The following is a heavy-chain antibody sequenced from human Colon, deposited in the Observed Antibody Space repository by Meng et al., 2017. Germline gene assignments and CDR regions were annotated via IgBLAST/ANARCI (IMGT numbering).Heavy chain of an antibody. CDR3: AVGPWELDY. CDR2: DDYYCHI. Sequence: LQGVCPSRVRPSETLSPTCYGFVGSVSSGSHYWSGIRQPPGKGLEFSAYDDYYCHINYNPSLNSRATVSIDTSKTLFSLKVTSVAAADTAVYYCAVGPWELDYWGQGILVTVSS. D-gene: IGHD1-26*01. V-gene: IGHV4-61*01. CDR1: VGSVSSGSHY. J-gene: IGHJ4*02.